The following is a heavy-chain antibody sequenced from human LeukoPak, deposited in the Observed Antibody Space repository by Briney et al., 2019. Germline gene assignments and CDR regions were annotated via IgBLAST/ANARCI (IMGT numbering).Heavy chain of an antibody. J-gene: IGHJ6*02. CDR3: AKGGRLNGLGV. CDR2: ISGSGGIT. V-gene: IGHV3-23*01. Sequence: GGSLRLSCEASGFTFSSSAMSWVRQAPGKGLEWVSVISGSGGITDYADSVKGRFTISRDNAKNTLYLGVNSLRPEDTAVYYCAKGGRLNGLGVWGQGTTVTVSS. D-gene: IGHD3-16*01. CDR1: GFTFSSSA.